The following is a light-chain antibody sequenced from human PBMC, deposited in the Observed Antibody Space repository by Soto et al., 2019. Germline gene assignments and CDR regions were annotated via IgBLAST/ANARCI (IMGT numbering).Light chain of an antibody. V-gene: IGLV2-8*01. CDR3: SSYAGSNLWV. CDR2: EVS. Sequence: QSALTQSPSASGSPGQSVTISYTGTSSDVGNYKYVSWYQHHPGKAPKLMIYEVSKRPSGVPARFSGSKSGNTASLTVSGLQVKDEADYYCSSYAGSNLWVFGGETKLTV. CDR1: SSDVGNYKY. J-gene: IGLJ3*02.